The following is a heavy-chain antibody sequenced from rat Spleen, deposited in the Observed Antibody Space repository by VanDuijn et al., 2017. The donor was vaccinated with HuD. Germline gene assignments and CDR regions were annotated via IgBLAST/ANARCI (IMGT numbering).Heavy chain of an antibody. D-gene: IGHD1-7*01. V-gene: IGHV5S13*01. CDR2: ISTGGGNT. Sequence: EVQLVESGGGLVQPGRSLKLSCAASGFTFSNYDMAWVRQAPTKGLEWIASISTGGGNTYYRDSVKGRFTISRDNAKNTQYLQMDSLRSEDTATYYCTRDPHTTGTLYYWYFDFWGPGTMVTVSS. CDR3: TRDPHTTGTLYYWYFDF. CDR1: GFTFSNYD. J-gene: IGHJ1*01.